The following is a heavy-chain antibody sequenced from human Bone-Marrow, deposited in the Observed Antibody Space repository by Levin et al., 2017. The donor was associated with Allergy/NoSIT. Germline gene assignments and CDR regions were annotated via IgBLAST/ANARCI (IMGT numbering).Heavy chain of an antibody. CDR3: ASQRMPYDYVGGGLPPFDD. CDR1: GGSISSSSYY. V-gene: IGHV4-39*01. D-gene: IGHD3-16*01. CDR2: IDYSGFT. J-gene: IGHJ4*02. Sequence: ASETLSLSCTVSGGSISSSSYYWGWIRQPPGKGLEWIGSIDYSGFTYYNSSLRSRVTISLDASKNQFSLKLSSLTAADTAVVYCASQRMPYDYVGGGLPPFDDWGQGTLVTVSS.